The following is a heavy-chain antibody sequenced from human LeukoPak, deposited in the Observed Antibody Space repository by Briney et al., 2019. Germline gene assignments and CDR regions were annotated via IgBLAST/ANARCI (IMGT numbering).Heavy chain of an antibody. CDR2: INPNSGGT. V-gene: IGHV1-2*02. CDR1: GYTFINYG. CDR3: ARESLLGGSCDYDY. D-gene: IGHD2-15*01. J-gene: IGHJ4*02. Sequence: GASVKVSCKASGYTFINYGINWVRQAPGQGLEWMGWINPNSGGTNYAQKFQGRVTMTRDTSISTAYMELSRLRSDDTAVYYCARESLLGGSCDYDYWGQGTLVTVSS.